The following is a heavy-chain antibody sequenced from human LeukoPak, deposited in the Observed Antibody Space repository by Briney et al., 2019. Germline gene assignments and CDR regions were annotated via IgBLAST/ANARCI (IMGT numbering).Heavy chain of an antibody. D-gene: IGHD3-22*01. V-gene: IGHV5-51*01. J-gene: IGHJ4*02. CDR2: IYPGDSDT. CDR3: ARRKYYYDSSGYYPGLTYFDY. CDR1: GYSFTSYW. Sequence: GESLKISCKDSGYSFTSYWIGWVRQMPGKGLEWMGIIYPGDSDTRYSPSFQGQVTISADKSISTAYLQWSSLKASDTAMYYCARRKYYYDSSGYYPGLTYFDYWAREPWSPSPQ.